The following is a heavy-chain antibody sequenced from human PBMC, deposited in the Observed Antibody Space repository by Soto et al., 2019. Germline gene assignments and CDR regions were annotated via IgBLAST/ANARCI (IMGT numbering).Heavy chain of an antibody. Sequence: SETLSLTCTVSGGSISTYYWSWIRQPPGKELEWIGYIDYSGSTNYNFSLKSRVTTSLDTSTNQFSLKLSSVTAADTAVYYCARARRSSSRPDAIDIWGQGTMVTVSS. D-gene: IGHD6-13*01. V-gene: IGHV4-59*01. J-gene: IGHJ3*02. CDR1: GGSISTYY. CDR2: IDYSGST. CDR3: ARARRSSSRPDAIDI.